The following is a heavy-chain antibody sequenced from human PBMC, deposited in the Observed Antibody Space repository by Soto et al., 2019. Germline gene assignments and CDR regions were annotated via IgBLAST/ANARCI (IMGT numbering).Heavy chain of an antibody. Sequence: GGSLRLSCAASGFTFSSYGMSWVRQAPGKGLEWVSAIRGSGGSTYYADSVKGRFTISRDNSKNTLFLQMNSLRAEDTAVYYCASSQLRSYYDYYGMDVWGQGTTVTVSS. V-gene: IGHV3-23*01. CDR3: ASSQLRSYYDYYGMDV. CDR1: GFTFSSYG. J-gene: IGHJ6*02. CDR2: IRGSGGST. D-gene: IGHD1-1*01.